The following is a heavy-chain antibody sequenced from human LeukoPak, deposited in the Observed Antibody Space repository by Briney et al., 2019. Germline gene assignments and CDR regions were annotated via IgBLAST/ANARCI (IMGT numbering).Heavy chain of an antibody. J-gene: IGHJ4*02. D-gene: IGHD6-19*01. CDR1: GFTLGNYW. Sequence: GGSLRLSCAVSGFTLGNYWMQSVRQAPGKGMVLVSRITNDGSSTSYADSVEVRFTISRDNAKNTLYLQMNSLRVEDTAVYYCAREGPWPVDYWGQGTLVTVSS. CDR2: ITNDGSST. V-gene: IGHV3-74*01. CDR3: AREGPWPVDY.